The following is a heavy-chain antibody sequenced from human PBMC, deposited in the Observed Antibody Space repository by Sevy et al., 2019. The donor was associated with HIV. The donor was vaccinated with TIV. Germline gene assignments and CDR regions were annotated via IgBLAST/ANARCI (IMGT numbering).Heavy chain of an antibody. Sequence: SETLSLTCTGSGGSISSSSYYWGWIRQPPGKGLEWIGGIYYSGSTYYNPSLKSRVTISVDTSKHQFSLRLSSVTAADTAVYYCARHGTAGRAYGMDVWGQGTTVTVSS. J-gene: IGHJ6*02. V-gene: IGHV4-39*01. CDR2: IYYSGST. D-gene: IGHD1-26*01. CDR3: ARHGTAGRAYGMDV. CDR1: GGSISSSSYY.